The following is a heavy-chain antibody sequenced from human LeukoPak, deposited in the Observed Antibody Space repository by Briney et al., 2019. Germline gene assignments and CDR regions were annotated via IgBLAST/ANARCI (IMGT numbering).Heavy chain of an antibody. V-gene: IGHV4-38-2*02. CDR3: ASAQQYYYGPTY. CDR2: IHHSGST. CDR1: GYSISNGYF. D-gene: IGHD3-10*01. J-gene: IGHJ4*02. Sequence: SETLSHTCTVSGYSISNGYFWGWIRQPPGKGLEWIGNIHHSGSTYYNPTLKSRVTISVDTSNNQLSLKLSSVTAADTAVYYCASAQQYYYGPTYWGQGTLVTVSS.